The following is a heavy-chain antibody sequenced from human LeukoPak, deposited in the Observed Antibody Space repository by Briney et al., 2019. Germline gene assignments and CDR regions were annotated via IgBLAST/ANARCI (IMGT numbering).Heavy chain of an antibody. Sequence: TSETLSLTCTVSGGSXSSYYWSWIRQPPGKGLEWIGYIYYSGSTNYNPSLKSRVTISVDTSKNQFSLKLSSVTAADTAVYYRARGGYDVAPDYWGQGTLVTVSP. D-gene: IGHD5-12*01. CDR2: IYYSGST. CDR3: ARGGYDVAPDY. CDR1: GGSXSSYY. V-gene: IGHV4-59*01. J-gene: IGHJ4*02.